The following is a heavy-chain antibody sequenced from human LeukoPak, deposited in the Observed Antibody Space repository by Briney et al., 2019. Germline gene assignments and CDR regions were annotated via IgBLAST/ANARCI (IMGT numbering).Heavy chain of an antibody. CDR3: ARNGDYVGFDY. D-gene: IGHD4-17*01. V-gene: IGHV4-59*01. CDR2: IYYSGST. CDR1: GGSITSYY. Sequence: SETLSLTCTVSGGSITSYYWSWVRQHPGEGLEWIGYIYYSGSTNYNPSLKSRVTILVDTSKNQFSLKLSSVTAADTAVYYCARNGDYVGFDYWGQGTLVTVSS. J-gene: IGHJ4*02.